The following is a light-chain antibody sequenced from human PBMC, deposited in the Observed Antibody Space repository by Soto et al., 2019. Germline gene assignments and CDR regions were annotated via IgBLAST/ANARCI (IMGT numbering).Light chain of an antibody. CDR1: QSVSSGY. CDR3: QQYGISQNT. Sequence: ETVMTQSPGTLSLSPGERATLSCRASQSVSSGYLAWYQQKPGQAPRLLIFGASNNATGIPDRFTGSGSGTDFTLTISRLEPEDFAVYYCQQYGISQNTFGQGTKLEIK. J-gene: IGKJ2*01. V-gene: IGKV3-20*01. CDR2: GAS.